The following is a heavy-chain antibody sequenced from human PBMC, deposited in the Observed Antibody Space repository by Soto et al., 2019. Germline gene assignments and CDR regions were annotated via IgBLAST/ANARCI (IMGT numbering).Heavy chain of an antibody. CDR1: GGSISSSSYY. V-gene: IGHV4-39*01. D-gene: IGHD1-26*01. J-gene: IGHJ4*01. Sequence: SETLSLTCTVSGGSISSSSYYWCWIRQPPGKGLEWIGSIYYSGSTYYNPSLKSRVTISVDTSKNQFSLKLSSVTAADTAVYYCASGTSRWELLKGADYFDYWGHGTLVTVS. CDR3: ASGTSRWELLKGADYFDY. CDR2: IYYSGST.